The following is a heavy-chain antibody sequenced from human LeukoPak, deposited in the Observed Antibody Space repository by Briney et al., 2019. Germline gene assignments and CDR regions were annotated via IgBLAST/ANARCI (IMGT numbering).Heavy chain of an antibody. Sequence: GGSLRLSCAASGFTNRTYGFHLVRQVEGIGLEWVSGIGTAGDTYYAGSVKGRFTISRENAKNSLYLQMNSLRAGDTALYYCVRVAWLDYHSMDVWGQGTTVTVSS. J-gene: IGHJ6*02. D-gene: IGHD5-12*01. CDR2: IGTAGDT. CDR1: GFTNRTYG. CDR3: VRVAWLDYHSMDV. V-gene: IGHV3-13*01.